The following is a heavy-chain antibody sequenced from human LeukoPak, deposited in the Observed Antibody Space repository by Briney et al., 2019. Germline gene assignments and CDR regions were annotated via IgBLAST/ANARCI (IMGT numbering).Heavy chain of an antibody. CDR2: INWNGGNT. Sequence: WIRQPPGKGLEWVSGINWNGGNTGYADSVKGRFTISRDNAKNSLYLQMNSLRAEDTALYHCARSLNLYDYWGQGTLVTVSS. V-gene: IGHV3-20*01. D-gene: IGHD2-2*02. CDR3: ARSLNLYDY. J-gene: IGHJ4*02.